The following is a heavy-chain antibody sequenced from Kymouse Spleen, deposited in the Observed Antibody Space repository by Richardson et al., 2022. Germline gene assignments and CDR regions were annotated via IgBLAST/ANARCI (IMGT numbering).Heavy chain of an antibody. CDR1: GFTFSSYG. Sequence: QVQLVESGGGVVQPGRSLRLSCAASGFTFSSYGMHWVRQAPGKGLEWVAVIWYDGSNKYYADSVKGRFTISRDNSKNTLYLQMNSLRAEDTAVYYCARDRLELAYYYYGMDVWGQGTTVTVSS. D-gene: IGHD1-7*01. J-gene: IGHJ6*02. V-gene: IGHV3-33*01. CDR2: IWYDGSNK. CDR3: ARDRLELAYYYYGMDV.